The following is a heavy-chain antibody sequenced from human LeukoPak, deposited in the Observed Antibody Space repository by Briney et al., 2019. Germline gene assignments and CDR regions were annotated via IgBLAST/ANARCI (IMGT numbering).Heavy chain of an antibody. CDR1: SGSISSGDYY. Sequence: PSQTLSLTCTVSSGSISSGDYYWSWIRQPPGEGLEWIGYIYYSGSTYYNPSLKSRVTISVDTSKNQFSLKLSSVTAADTAVYYCARSNIVGATSPFDYWGQGTLVTVSS. CDR2: IYYSGST. J-gene: IGHJ4*02. D-gene: IGHD1-26*01. CDR3: ARSNIVGATSPFDY. V-gene: IGHV4-30-4*08.